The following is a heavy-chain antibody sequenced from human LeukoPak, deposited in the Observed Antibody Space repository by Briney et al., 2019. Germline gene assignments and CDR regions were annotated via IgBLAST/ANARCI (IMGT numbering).Heavy chain of an antibody. J-gene: IGHJ4*02. CDR2: ISGSGGST. CDR1: GFTFSSYA. V-gene: IGHV3-23*01. Sequence: GGSLRLSCAASGFTFSSYAMSWVRQAPGKGLEWVSAISGSGGSTYYADSVKGRFTISRDNSKNTLYLQMNSLRAEDTAVYYCAKLSGLGYSSGIDYWGQGTLVTVSS. CDR3: AKLSGLGYSSGIDY. D-gene: IGHD6-19*01.